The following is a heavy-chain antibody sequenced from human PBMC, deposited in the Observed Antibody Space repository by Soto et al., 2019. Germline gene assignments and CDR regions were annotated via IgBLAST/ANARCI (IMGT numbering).Heavy chain of an antibody. CDR2: INPSGGST. CDR1: GYTFTSYY. CDR3: ARTGSLGCSCGSSNCSARPHFFDY. V-gene: IGHV1-46*01. Sequence: GASVKVSCKASGYTFTSYYMHWVRQAPGQGLEWMGIINPSGGSTSYAQKFQGRVTMTRDTSTSTVYMELSSLRSEDTAVYYCARTGSLGCSCGSSNCSARPHFFDYWGQGTLVTVSS. J-gene: IGHJ4*02. D-gene: IGHD2-15*01.